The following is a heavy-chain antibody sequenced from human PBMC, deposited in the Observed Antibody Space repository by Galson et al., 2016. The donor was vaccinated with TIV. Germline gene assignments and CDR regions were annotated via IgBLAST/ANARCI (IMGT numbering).Heavy chain of an antibody. Sequence: SVKVSCKASGGTFSSYGFNWVRLAPGQGLEWMGGIIPLFRTTNYAQKFQGRVTITADESTNTAYMELNSLRSGDTAVYYCASGRNTAFDTYHYYYGMDVWGQGTTVTVSS. CDR3: ASGRNTAFDTYHYYYGMDV. V-gene: IGHV1-69*13. J-gene: IGHJ6*02. D-gene: IGHD5-18*01. CDR2: IIPLFRTT. CDR1: GGTFSSYG.